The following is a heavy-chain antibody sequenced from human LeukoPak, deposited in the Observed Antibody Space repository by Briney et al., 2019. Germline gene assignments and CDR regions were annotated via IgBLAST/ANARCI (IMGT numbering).Heavy chain of an antibody. V-gene: IGHV1-18*01. J-gene: IGHJ5*02. D-gene: IGHD3-22*01. CDR1: GYTFTSYG. Sequence: ASVKVSCKASGYTFTSYGISWVRQAPGQGLEWMGWVYGDNGDSNYAPRLQDRVTVTTDTSTSTAYMELRSLTPDDTAVYYCARGDTGYYYDSSGYSWFDPWGQGTLVTVSS. CDR3: ARGDTGYYYDSSGYSWFDP. CDR2: VYGDNGDS.